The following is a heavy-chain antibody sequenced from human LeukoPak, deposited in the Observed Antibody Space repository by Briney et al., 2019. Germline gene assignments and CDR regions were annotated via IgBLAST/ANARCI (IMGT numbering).Heavy chain of an antibody. V-gene: IGHV4-4*07. J-gene: IGHJ3*02. CDR2: IYTSGST. CDR3: ARDHYDFWSGYRSLDAFDI. D-gene: IGHD3-3*01. Sequence: KASETLSLTCTVSGGSISSYYWSWIRQPAGKGLEWIGRIYTSGSTNYNPSLKSRVTMSVDTSKNQFSLKLSSVTAADTAVYYCARDHYDFWSGYRSLDAFDIRGQGTMVTVSS. CDR1: GGSISSYY.